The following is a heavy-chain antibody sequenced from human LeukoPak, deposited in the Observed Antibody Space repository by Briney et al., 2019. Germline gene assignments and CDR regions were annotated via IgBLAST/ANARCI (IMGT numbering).Heavy chain of an antibody. CDR2: ISSRGTTK. V-gene: IGHV3-48*01. CDR1: GFTFSSSR. J-gene: IGHJ4*02. CDR3: ARDGGYCDSATCFSDY. D-gene: IGHD2-2*01. Sequence: GESLRLSCEVSGFTFSSSRMNWARQAPGKGLEWVSYISSRGTTKHYADSVKGRFTISRDNAKNALYLQMNSLKIEDTAVYYCARDGGYCDSATCFSDYWGQGTLVTVST.